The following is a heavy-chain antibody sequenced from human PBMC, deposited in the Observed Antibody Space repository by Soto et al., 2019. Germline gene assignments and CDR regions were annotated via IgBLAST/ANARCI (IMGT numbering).Heavy chain of an antibody. D-gene: IGHD6-19*01. J-gene: IGHJ4*01. CDR1: EGSISAYY. CDR3: ARVHVMVVAGSTFDY. CDR2: IYHGGTT. Sequence: LSATLFPTFTASEGSISAYYWGWILQPPGKGLEWIGDIYHGGTTFYNTSLKSRITISVDTSNNQFSLKLTSVTAADTAVYYCARVHVMVVAGSTFDYWGHGSLVLVTS. V-gene: IGHV4-59*04.